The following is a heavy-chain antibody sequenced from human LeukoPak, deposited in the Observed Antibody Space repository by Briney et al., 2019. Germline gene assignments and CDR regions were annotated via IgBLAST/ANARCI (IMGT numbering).Heavy chain of an antibody. CDR1: GGSISSSSYY. J-gene: IGHJ5*02. Sequence: SETLSLTCTVSGGSISSSSYYWGWIRQPPGKGLEWIGSIYYSGSTYYNPSLKSRVTTSVDTSKNQFSLKLSSVTAADTAVYYCARHGMYYYDSSGYRWFDPWGQGTLVTVSS. CDR2: IYYSGST. V-gene: IGHV4-39*01. D-gene: IGHD3-22*01. CDR3: ARHGMYYYDSSGYRWFDP.